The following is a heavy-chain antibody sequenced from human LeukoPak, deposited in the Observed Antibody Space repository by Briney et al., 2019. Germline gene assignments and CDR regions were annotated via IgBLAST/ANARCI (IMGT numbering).Heavy chain of an antibody. CDR3: ARIHSSSWQNFDY. Sequence: GGSLRLSSAASGFTFSSYEMNWVRQAPGKGLEWVSYISSSGSTIYYADSVKGRFTISRDNAKNSLYLQMNSLRAEDTAVYYCARIHSSSWQNFDYWGQGTLVTVSS. CDR2: ISSSGSTI. V-gene: IGHV3-48*03. D-gene: IGHD6-13*01. J-gene: IGHJ4*02. CDR1: GFTFSSYE.